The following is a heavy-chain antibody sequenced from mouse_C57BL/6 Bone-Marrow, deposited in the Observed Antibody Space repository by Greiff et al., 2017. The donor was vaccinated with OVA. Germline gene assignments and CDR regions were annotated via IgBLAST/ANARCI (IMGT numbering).Heavy chain of an antibody. CDR3: ARSSYPDLHWYFDV. D-gene: IGHD1-1*01. V-gene: IGHV2-2*01. Sequence: VQGVESGPGLVQPSQSLSITCTVSGFSLTSYGVHWVRQSPGKGLEWLGVIWSGGSTDYNAAFISRLSISKDNSKSQVFFKMNSLQADDTAIYYCARSSYPDLHWYFDVWGTGTTVIVSS. CDR2: IWSGGST. CDR1: GFSLTSYG. J-gene: IGHJ1*03.